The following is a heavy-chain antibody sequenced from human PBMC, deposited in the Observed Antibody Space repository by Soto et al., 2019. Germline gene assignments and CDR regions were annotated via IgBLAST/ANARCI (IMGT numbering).Heavy chain of an antibody. D-gene: IGHD2-8*01. CDR1: XXXXXXXX. Sequence: QVQLVQSGAEVKKPGASVKVSCKXSXXXXXXXXXXXXRQATGQGLEWMGWMNPNSGNTGYAQKXXXXXXXXXXXSXXXXXXXXXXXXSEDTAVXXCARELNTKGEDYWGQGTLVTVSS. CDR3: ARELNTKGEDY. J-gene: IGHJ4*02. V-gene: IGHV1-8*01. CDR2: MNPNSGNT.